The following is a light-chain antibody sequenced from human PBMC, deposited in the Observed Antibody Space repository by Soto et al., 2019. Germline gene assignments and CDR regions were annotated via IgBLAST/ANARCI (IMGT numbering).Light chain of an antibody. V-gene: IGLV8-61*01. Sequence: QAVVTQEPSFSVSPGGTVTLTCGLSSGSVSTLYYPTWFQQIPGQAPRTLIYRTSTRSSGVPDRFSGSILGTKAALTITGAQADDESDYYCMLYMGGGFNWVFGGGTQLTVL. CDR1: SGSVSTLYY. CDR2: RTS. CDR3: MLYMGGGFNWV. J-gene: IGLJ3*02.